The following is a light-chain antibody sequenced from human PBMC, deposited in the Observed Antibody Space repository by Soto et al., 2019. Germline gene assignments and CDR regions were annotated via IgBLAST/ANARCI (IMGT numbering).Light chain of an antibody. CDR2: DTS. CDR1: RGIGST. V-gene: IGKV3-15*01. J-gene: IGKJ4*01. CDR3: QHYVTWPLT. Sequence: EVVMTHSPATLSVSPGERATLSCRASRGIGSTLAWYQQKPGQTPRLLIYDTSTRATGVPARFIGSASGTEFTLTITSLQSEDFAIYYCQHYVTWPLTFGGGTRVENK.